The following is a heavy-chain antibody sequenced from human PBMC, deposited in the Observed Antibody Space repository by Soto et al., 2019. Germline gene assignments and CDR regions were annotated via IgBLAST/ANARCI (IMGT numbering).Heavy chain of an antibody. CDR3: ARGYDSSRNWFAP. D-gene: IGHD3-22*01. CDR2: IYHSGST. V-gene: IGHV4-30-2*01. J-gene: IGHJ5*02. CDR1: GGSISSGGYS. Sequence: SETLPLTCAVSGGSISSGGYSWSWIRQPPGKGLEWIGYIYHSGSTYYNPSLKSRVTISVDRSKNQFSLKLSSVTAADTAVYYCARGYDSSRNWFAPRGQGTPVTVS.